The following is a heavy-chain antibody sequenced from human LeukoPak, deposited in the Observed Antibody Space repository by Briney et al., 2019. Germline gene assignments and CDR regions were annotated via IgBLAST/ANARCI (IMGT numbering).Heavy chain of an antibody. CDR1: GYTFTDFY. CDR3: ASARIAAAGTGYFQH. CDR2: INPSGAST. J-gene: IGHJ1*01. V-gene: IGHV1-46*01. D-gene: IGHD6-13*01. Sequence: ASVKVSCKASGYTFTDFYMNWVRQAPGQGLEWMGIINPSGASTRYAQKFQGRVTMTRDTSTSTVYMELSSLRSDDTAVYYCASARIAAAGTGYFQHWGQGTLVTVSS.